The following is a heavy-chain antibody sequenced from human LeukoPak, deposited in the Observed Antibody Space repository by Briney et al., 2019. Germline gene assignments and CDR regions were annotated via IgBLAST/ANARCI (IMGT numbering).Heavy chain of an antibody. J-gene: IGHJ4*02. Sequence: GGSLRLSCAASGFTFGSYAMNWVRQAPGKGLEWVSYISSSSSTIYYADSVKGRFTISRDNAENSLYLQMNSLRDEDTAVYYCAKVPRQSGWYPLSDYWGQGALVTVSS. V-gene: IGHV3-48*02. CDR1: GFTFGSYA. CDR3: AKVPRQSGWYPLSDY. D-gene: IGHD6-13*01. CDR2: ISSSSSTI.